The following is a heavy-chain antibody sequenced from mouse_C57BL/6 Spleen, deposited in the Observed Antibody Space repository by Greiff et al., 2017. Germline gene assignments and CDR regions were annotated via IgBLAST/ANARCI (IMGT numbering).Heavy chain of an antibody. CDR2: IYPGDGDT. CDR1: GYAFSSSW. V-gene: IGHV1-82*01. CDR3: ARSGATVVATN. Sequence: QVQLKQSGPELVKPGASVKISCKASGYAFSSSWMNWVKQRPGKGLEWIGRIYPGDGDTNYNGKFKGKATLTADKSSSTAYMQLSSLTSEDSAVYFCARSGATVVATNWGQGTTLTVSS. D-gene: IGHD1-1*01. J-gene: IGHJ2*01.